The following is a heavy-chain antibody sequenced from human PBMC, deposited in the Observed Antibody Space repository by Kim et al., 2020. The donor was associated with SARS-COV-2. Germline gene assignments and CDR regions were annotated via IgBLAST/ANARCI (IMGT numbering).Heavy chain of an antibody. D-gene: IGHD2-2*01. J-gene: IGHJ4*02. V-gene: IGHV4-34*01. CDR2: INHSGST. Sequence: SETLSLTCAVYGGSFSGYYWSWIRQPPGKGLEWIGEINHSGSTNYNPSLKSRVTISVDTSKNQFSLKLSSVTAADTAVYYCARRGLGYCSSTSCLFDYWGQGTLVTVSS. CDR3: ARRGLGYCSSTSCLFDY. CDR1: GGSFSGYY.